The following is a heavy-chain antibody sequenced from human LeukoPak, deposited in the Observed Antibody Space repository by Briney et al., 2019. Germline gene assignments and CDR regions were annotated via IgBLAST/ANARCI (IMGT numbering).Heavy chain of an antibody. CDR2: INPSGSTT. D-gene: IGHD2-15*01. CDR1: GYTFTSYF. J-gene: IGHJ4*02. CDR3: VRRAAYYFDY. V-gene: IGHV1-46*01. Sequence: ASVKVSCKASGYTFTSYFMHWVRQAPGQGLEWLGMINPSGSTTTYAQKFQGRVTMTRDTSTSTVYMELSSLRSEDTAVYYCVRRAAYYFDYWGQGTLVTVSS.